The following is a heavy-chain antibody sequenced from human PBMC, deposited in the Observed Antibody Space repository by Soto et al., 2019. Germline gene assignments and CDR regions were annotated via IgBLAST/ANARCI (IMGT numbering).Heavy chain of an antibody. Sequence: ASVKVSCKASGGTFSSYTISWGRQAPGQGLEWMGRIIPILGIANYAQKFQGRVTITADKSTSTAYMELSSLRSEDTAVYYCARDRSNDFWSRYPNYFDYWGQGTLVSVSS. CDR1: GGTFSSYT. D-gene: IGHD3-3*01. CDR2: IIPILGIA. CDR3: ARDRSNDFWSRYPNYFDY. V-gene: IGHV1-69*04. J-gene: IGHJ4*02.